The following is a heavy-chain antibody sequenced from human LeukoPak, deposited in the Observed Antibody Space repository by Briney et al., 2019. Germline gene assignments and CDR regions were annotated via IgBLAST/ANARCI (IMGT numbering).Heavy chain of an antibody. D-gene: IGHD3-16*02. CDR1: GFTFSSYA. J-gene: IGHJ4*02. CDR2: ISGSGGST. V-gene: IGHV3-23*01. Sequence: GGSLRPSCAASGFTFSSYAMSWVRQAPGKGLEWVSAISGSGGSTYYADSVKGRFTISRDNSKNTLYLQMNSLRAEDTAVYYCAKGSMITFGGVIAPLDYWGQGTLVTVSS. CDR3: AKGSMITFGGVIAPLDY.